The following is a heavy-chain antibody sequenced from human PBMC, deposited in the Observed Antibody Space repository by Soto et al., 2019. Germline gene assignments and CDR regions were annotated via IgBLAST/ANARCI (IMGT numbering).Heavy chain of an antibody. V-gene: IGHV4-4*02. D-gene: IGHD1-7*01. CDR2: IYHSGST. Sequence: SETLSLTCAVSGGSISSSNWWSWVRQPPGKGLEWIGEIYHSGSTNYNPSLKSRVTISVDTSKNQFSLKLTSVTAADTAVYYCARDKTTGLFDYWGQGTLVTVSS. CDR3: ARDKTTGLFDY. CDR1: GGSISSSNW. J-gene: IGHJ4*02.